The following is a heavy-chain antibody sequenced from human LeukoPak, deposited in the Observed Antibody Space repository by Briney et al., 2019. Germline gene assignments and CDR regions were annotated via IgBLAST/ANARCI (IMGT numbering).Heavy chain of an antibody. V-gene: IGHV4-61*02. Sequence: PSETLSLTCTVSGGSISSGSYYWSWIRQPAGKGLEWIGRIYTSGNTNYNPSLKSRVTISVDTSKNQFSLKLSSVTAADTAVYYCARENDRYGRIDYWGQGTQVTVSS. CDR2: IYTSGNT. CDR1: GGSISSGSYY. J-gene: IGHJ4*02. D-gene: IGHD5-18*01. CDR3: ARENDRYGRIDY.